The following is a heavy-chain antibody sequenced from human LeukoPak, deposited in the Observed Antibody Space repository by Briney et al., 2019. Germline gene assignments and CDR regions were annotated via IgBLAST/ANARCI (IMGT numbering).Heavy chain of an antibody. Sequence: GASVKVSCKASGYTFTGHYMHWVRRAPGQGLEWMGWINPNSGGTKYAQKLQGRVTMTIDTSISTAYMDVSRLNFDDTAVYYCARPRTSGWIHDVYDIWGQGTMVTVSS. D-gene: IGHD6-19*01. J-gene: IGHJ3*02. V-gene: IGHV1-2*02. CDR3: ARPRTSGWIHDVYDI. CDR2: INPNSGGT. CDR1: GYTFTGHY.